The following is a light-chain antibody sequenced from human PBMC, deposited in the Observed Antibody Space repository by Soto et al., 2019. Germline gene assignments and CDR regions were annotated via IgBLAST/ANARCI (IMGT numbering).Light chain of an antibody. CDR2: DAS. V-gene: IGKV1-5*01. J-gene: IGKJ1*01. CDR1: QSIGVW. CDR3: QQYDVDSGT. Sequence: DIQMTQSPSTLSSFVGDRVTITCRASQSIGVWLAWYQQKPGKAPKLLIYDASNLQTGVPSRFSGSGSGTEFTLTISSLQPDDFATYYCQQYDVDSGTFGQGKKVDIK.